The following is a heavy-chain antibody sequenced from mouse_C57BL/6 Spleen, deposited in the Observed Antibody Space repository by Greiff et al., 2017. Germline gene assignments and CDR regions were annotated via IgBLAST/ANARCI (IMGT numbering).Heavy chain of an antibody. V-gene: IGHV1-53*01. CDR2: INPSNGGT. D-gene: IGHD3-2*02. Sequence: VQLQQPGTELVKPGASVKLSCKASGYTFTSYWMHWVKQRPGQGLEWIGNINPSNGGTNYNEKFKSKATLTVDKSSSTAYMQLSSLTSEDSADYYCARSRAAQAPWFAYWGQGPLVTVAA. CDR1: GYTFTSYW. J-gene: IGHJ3*01. CDR3: ARSRAAQAPWFAY.